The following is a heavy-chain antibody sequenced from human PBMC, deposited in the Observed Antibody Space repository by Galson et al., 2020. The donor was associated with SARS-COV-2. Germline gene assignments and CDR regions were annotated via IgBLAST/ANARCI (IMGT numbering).Heavy chain of an antibody. CDR2: IKTRSDGETT. CDR1: GFTFSTAW. D-gene: IGHD3-10*01. V-gene: IGHV3-15*01. J-gene: IGHJ6*04. Sequence: GGSLRLSCAVSGFTFSTAWMIWVRQAPGQGLEWVGRIKTRSDGETTDYGAPVKGRFIISRDDSKDTLYLHMNSLRTEDTAVYYCAIRFGGLGYMDVWGKGTTVTVSS. CDR3: AIRFGGLGYMDV.